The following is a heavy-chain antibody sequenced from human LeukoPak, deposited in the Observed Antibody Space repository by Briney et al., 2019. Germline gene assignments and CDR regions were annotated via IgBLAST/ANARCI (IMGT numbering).Heavy chain of an antibody. CDR2: VSNSGDYI. Sequence: GGSLRLSCAASGFSFSSYRMNWVRQAPGKGLEWVSSVSNSGDYIHYADSVKGRFTISRDNSKNSLYLQMNSLRAEDTAVYYCARRAGGYSHPYDYWGQGTLVTVSS. D-gene: IGHD4-23*01. V-gene: IGHV3-21*06. J-gene: IGHJ4*02. CDR1: GFSFSSYR. CDR3: ARRAGGYSHPYDY.